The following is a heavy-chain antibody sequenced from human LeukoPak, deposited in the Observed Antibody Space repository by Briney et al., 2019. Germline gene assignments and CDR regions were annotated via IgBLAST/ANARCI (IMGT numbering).Heavy chain of an antibody. J-gene: IGHJ6*03. CDR2: MNPNSGNT. V-gene: IGHV1-8*01. CDR1: GYTFTSYD. D-gene: IGHD2-2*01. Sequence: ASVKVSCKASGYTFTSYDINWVRQATGQGLEWMGWMNPNSGNTGYAQKFQGRVTMTRNTSISTAYMELSSLRSEDTAVYYCARGTRRKVPAAIPLYYYYYMDVWGKGTTVTVSS. CDR3: ARGTRRKVPAAIPLYYYYYMDV.